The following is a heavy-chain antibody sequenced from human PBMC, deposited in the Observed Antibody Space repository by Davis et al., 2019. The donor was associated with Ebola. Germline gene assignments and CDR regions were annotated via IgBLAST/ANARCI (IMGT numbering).Heavy chain of an antibody. Sequence: AASVKVSCKASGYTFTGYYMHWVRQAPGQGLEWMGWINPNSGGTNYAQRFQGRVTMTRDTSISTAYMELSRLRSDDTAVYFCARVEVVRGVPYYYYGMDVWGQGTTVTVSS. J-gene: IGHJ6*02. V-gene: IGHV1-2*02. CDR2: INPNSGGT. CDR1: GYTFTGYY. CDR3: ARVEVVRGVPYYYYGMDV. D-gene: IGHD3-10*01.